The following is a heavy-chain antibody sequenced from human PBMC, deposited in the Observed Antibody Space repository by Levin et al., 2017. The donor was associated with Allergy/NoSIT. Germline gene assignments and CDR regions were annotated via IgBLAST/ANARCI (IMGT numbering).Heavy chain of an antibody. V-gene: IGHV3-48*04. D-gene: IGHD5-24*01. CDR2: ISYNSGTI. CDR1: GFTFSFFS. CDR3: ARDADGNFDH. Sequence: LSLTCAASGFTFSFFSMNWLRQAPGKGLEWLSYISYNSGTIHYADSVKGRFTISRDNAKNSLYLQMNSLRAEDTGVYYCARDADGNFDHWGQGTLVTVSS. J-gene: IGHJ4*02.